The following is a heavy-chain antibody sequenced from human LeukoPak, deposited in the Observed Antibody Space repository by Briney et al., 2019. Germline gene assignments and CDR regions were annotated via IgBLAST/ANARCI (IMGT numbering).Heavy chain of an antibody. J-gene: IGHJ6*03. V-gene: IGHV1-69*01. D-gene: IGHD3-10*01. CDR3: ARDEIMVRGAHMDV. CDR2: IIPIFGTA. CDR1: GGTFSSDA. Sequence: SVKVSCKASGGTFSSDAISWVRQAPGQGLEWMGGIIPIFGTANYAQKLQGRVTIPADESTSTAYMELSSLRSEDTAVYYCARDEIMVRGAHMDVWGKGTTVTVSS.